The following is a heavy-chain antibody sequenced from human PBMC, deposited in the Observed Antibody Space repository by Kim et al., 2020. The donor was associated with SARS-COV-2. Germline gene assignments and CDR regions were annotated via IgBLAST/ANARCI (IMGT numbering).Heavy chain of an antibody. Sequence: GGSLRLSCAASGFTFSSYSISWVRQAPGKGLEWVSSISVTGIDVYYADSVKGRFTISRDNTKNSLYLQMSSLRAWDTAVYYCVREGFTVTPYFDSWGQGT. V-gene: IGHV3-21*01. CDR2: ISVTGIDV. D-gene: IGHD4-17*01. CDR3: VREGFTVTPYFDS. CDR1: GFTFSSYS. J-gene: IGHJ4*02.